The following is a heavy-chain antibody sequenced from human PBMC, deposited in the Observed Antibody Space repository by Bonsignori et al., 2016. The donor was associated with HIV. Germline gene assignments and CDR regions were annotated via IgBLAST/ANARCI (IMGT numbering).Heavy chain of an antibody. V-gene: IGHV4-4*07. D-gene: IGHD6-13*01. CDR2: IYTSGST. J-gene: IGHJ6*03. CDR3: ARIRIAAAGTSYYYYMDV. Sequence: WIRQPPGKGLEWIGRIYTSGSTNYNPSLKSRVTMSVDTSKNQFSLKLSSVTAADTAVYYCARIRIAAAGTSYYYYMDVWGKGTTVTVSS.